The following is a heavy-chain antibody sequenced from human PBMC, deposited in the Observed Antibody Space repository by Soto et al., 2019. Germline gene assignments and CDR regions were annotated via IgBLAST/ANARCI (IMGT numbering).Heavy chain of an antibody. CDR2: ISYDGSNK. D-gene: IGHD2-15*01. Sequence: PGGSLRLSCAASGFTFSSYAMHWVRQAPGKGLEWVAVISYDGSNKYYADSVKGRFTISRDNSKNTLYLQMNSLRAEDTAVYYCARSVVVVAATDYWGQGTLVTVSS. CDR3: ARSVVVVAATDY. CDR1: GFTFSSYA. V-gene: IGHV3-30-3*01. J-gene: IGHJ4*02.